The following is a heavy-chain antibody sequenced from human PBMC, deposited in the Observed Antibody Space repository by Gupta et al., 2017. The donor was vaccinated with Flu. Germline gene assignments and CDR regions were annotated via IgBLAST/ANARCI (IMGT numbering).Heavy chain of an antibody. CDR2: INPNRGGT. V-gene: IGHV1-2*04. Sequence: QFPLVLSGAAVKTPGASVTVSCMASGSTFPGYYMHWVRQGPGQGLEWMGWINPNRGGTNYAQKFQGWVTMTRETSISTAYMELSRLRSEDTAVDYGARDFQEGYKYNWEYWGQGTLVTVSS. D-gene: IGHD5-24*01. J-gene: IGHJ4*02. CDR1: GSTFPGYY. CDR3: ARDFQEGYKYNWEY.